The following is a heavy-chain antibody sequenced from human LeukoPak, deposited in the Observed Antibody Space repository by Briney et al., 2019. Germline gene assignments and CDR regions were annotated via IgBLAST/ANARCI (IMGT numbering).Heavy chain of an antibody. D-gene: IGHD2-21*01. CDR2: ISSSSTSI. Sequence: SGGSLRLSCADSGFLFSDFIDHTMVWVRQAPGKGLEWVSYISSSSTSISYADSVRGRFSISRDNAQRSLYLHMNSLRDEDTAVYYCAREFSVVGNFDYWGQGTMVTVSS. CDR3: AREFSVVGNFDY. V-gene: IGHV3-21*01. J-gene: IGHJ4*03. CDR1: GFLFSDFIDHT.